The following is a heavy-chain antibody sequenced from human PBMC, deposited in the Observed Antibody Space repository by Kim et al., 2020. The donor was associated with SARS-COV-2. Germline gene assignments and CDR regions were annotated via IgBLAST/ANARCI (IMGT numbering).Heavy chain of an antibody. CDR3: ARDLGYYDILTGYWGHWFDP. CDR1: GYTFTSYG. J-gene: IGHJ5*02. D-gene: IGHD3-9*01. Sequence: ASVKVSCKASGYTFTSYGISWVRQAPGQGLEWMGWISAYNGNTNYAQKLQGRVTMTTDTSTSTAYMELRSLRSDDTAVYYCARDLGYYDILTGYWGHWFDPWGQGTLVTVSS. CDR2: ISAYNGNT. V-gene: IGHV1-18*01.